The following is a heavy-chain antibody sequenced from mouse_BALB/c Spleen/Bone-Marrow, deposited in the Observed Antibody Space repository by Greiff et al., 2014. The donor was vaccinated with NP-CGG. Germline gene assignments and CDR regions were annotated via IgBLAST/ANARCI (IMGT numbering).Heavy chain of an antibody. CDR3: ARGYDYDFDY. CDR2: ISSGGSA. CDR1: GFTFSNFA. J-gene: IGHJ2*01. V-gene: IGHV5-6-5*01. Sequence: DVKLVESGGGLVKPGGSLKLSCAASGFTFSNFAMSWVRQTPDKRLEWVASISSGGSAYYPDSVKGRLSISRDNARDTLFLQMSSLRSEDTAMYYCARGYDYDFDYWGQGTTLTVSS. D-gene: IGHD2-4*01.